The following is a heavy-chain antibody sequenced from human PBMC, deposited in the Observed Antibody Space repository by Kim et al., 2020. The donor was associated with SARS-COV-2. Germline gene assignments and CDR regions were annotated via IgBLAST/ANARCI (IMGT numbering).Heavy chain of an antibody. CDR2: FDPEDGET. D-gene: IGHD5-12*01. CDR1: GYTLTELS. CDR3: ATGSSMVANTWFDP. J-gene: IGHJ5*02. Sequence: ASVKVSCKVSGYTLTELSMHWVRQAPGKGLEWMGGFDPEDGETIYAQKFQGRVTMTEDTSTDTAYMELSSLRSEDTAVYYCATGSSMVANTWFDPWGQGTLVTVSS. V-gene: IGHV1-24*01.